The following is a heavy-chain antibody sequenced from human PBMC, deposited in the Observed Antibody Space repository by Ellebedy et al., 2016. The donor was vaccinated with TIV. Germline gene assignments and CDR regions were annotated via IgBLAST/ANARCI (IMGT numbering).Heavy chain of an antibody. CDR3: AKGSSISPRPKAFDP. Sequence: GGSLRLSCAASGFTFSPSALNCFRPSPLKWLEWVSSISDSGNTYYADSVKGRFTISRDNSKNMLYLQMNSLRAEDTAVYYCAKGSSISPRPKAFDPWGKGTLVTVSS. V-gene: IGHV3-23*01. CDR1: GFTFSPSA. CDR2: ISDSGNT. D-gene: IGHD6-6*01. J-gene: IGHJ5*02.